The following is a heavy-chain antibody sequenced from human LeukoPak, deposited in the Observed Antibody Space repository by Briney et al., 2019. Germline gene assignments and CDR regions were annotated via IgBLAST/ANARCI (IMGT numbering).Heavy chain of an antibody. D-gene: IGHD2-15*01. Sequence: GGSLRLSCAASGFTFSNAWMSWVRQAPGEGLEWVGRIKSKTDGGTRDYAAPVKCRFTISRDDSKDTLYLQMKSLKTEDTGVYYCTTDAGRGPGYWGQGTLVTVSS. J-gene: IGHJ4*02. CDR1: GFTFSNAW. CDR3: TTDAGRGPGY. V-gene: IGHV3-15*01. CDR2: IKSKTDGGTR.